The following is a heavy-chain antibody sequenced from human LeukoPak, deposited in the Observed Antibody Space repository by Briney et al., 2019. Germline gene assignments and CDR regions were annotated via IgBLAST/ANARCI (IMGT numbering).Heavy chain of an antibody. Sequence: PGGSLRLSCAASGFSFDDYGMSWVCQRPGKGLEWVSGINRSSGDTGYADSVKGRFTISRDNAKNSLYVQMNSLRAEDTAVYYCAKDDLRGSDPYDYWGQGTLVTVSS. CDR1: GFSFDDYG. V-gene: IGHV3-20*04. J-gene: IGHJ4*02. CDR2: INRSSGDT. CDR3: AKDDLRGSDPYDY. D-gene: IGHD3-10*01.